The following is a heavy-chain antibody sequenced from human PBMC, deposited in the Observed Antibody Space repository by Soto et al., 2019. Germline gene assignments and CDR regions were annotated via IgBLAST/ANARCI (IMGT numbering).Heavy chain of an antibody. CDR1: GGSFSGYY. D-gene: IGHD6-6*01. CDR2: INHSGST. CDR3: ARDPPNLVRRGSFVLDY. Sequence: PSETLSLTCAVYGGSFSGYYWSWIRQPPGKGLEWIGEINHSGSTNYNPSLKSRVTISVDTSKNQFSLKLSSVTAADTAVYYCARDPPNLVRRGSFVLDYWGQGTLVTVSS. J-gene: IGHJ4*02. V-gene: IGHV4-34*01.